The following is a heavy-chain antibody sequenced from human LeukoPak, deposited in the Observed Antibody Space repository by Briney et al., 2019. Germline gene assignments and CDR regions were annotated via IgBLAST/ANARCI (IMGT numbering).Heavy chain of an antibody. J-gene: IGHJ4*02. V-gene: IGHV1-18*01. Sequence: ASVKVSCKASGYTFTSCGISWVRQAPGQGLEWMGWISAYNGNTNYAQKLQGRVTMTTDTSTSTAYMELRSLRSDDTAVYYCARVTPLDFWSGYFSAGGNQDFDYWGQGTLVTVSS. D-gene: IGHD3-3*01. CDR2: ISAYNGNT. CDR3: ARVTPLDFWSGYFSAGGNQDFDY. CDR1: GYTFTSCG.